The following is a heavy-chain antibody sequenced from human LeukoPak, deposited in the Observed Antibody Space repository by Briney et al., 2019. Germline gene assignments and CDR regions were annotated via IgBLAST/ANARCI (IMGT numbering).Heavy chain of an antibody. V-gene: IGHV3-23*01. CDR1: GFTFSSYA. CDR2: ISGSGGST. CDR3: AKTPGATYYYDSSGYYYDDNYFDY. J-gene: IGHJ4*02. Sequence: GGSLRLSYAASGFTFSSYAMSWVRQAPGKGLEWVSAISGSGGSTYYADSVKGRFTISRDNSKNTLYLQMNSLRAEDTAVYYCAKTPGATYYYDSSGYYYDDNYFDYWGQGTLVTVSS. D-gene: IGHD3-22*01.